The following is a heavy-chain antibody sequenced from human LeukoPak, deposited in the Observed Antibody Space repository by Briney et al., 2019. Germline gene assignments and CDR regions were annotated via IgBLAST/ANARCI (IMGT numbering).Heavy chain of an antibody. CDR3: ARGVKIEYSSSSRNWFFDL. CDR1: GVSISTYY. Sequence: SETLSLTCSVSGVSISTYYWIWIRQPPAKGLEWMGFFSYSGSTKYNPSLKSRVTISVDTSKNQFSLKLSSVTAADTAVYYCARGVKIEYSSSSRNWFFDLWGRGTLVTVSS. CDR2: FSYSGST. D-gene: IGHD6-6*01. J-gene: IGHJ2*01. V-gene: IGHV4-59*08.